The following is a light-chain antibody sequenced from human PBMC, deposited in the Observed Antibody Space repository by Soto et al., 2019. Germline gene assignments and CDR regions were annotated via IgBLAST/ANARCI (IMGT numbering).Light chain of an antibody. J-gene: IGKJ1*01. CDR2: GAS. Sequence: EIVMTQSPATLSVSPGERATLSYVAGQSVSSNLAWYQQKPGQAPRLLIYGASTRATGIPARFSGSGSGTEFTLTISSLQSEDFAVYYCPQYGSSPWTFGQGTKVDIK. V-gene: IGKV3-15*01. CDR1: QSVSSN. CDR3: PQYGSSPWT.